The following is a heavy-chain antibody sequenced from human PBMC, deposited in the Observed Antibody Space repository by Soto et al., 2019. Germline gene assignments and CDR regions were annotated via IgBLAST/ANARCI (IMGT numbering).Heavy chain of an antibody. J-gene: IGHJ4*02. D-gene: IGHD3-22*01. Sequence: QVQLVESGGGVVQPGRSLRLSCAASGFTFSSYGMHWVRQAPGKGLEWVAVIWYDGSNKYYADSVKGRFTISRDNSKNTLYLQMNSLRAEDTAVYYYARGFTRRTVVKRYYFDYWGQGTLVTVSS. CDR1: GFTFSSYG. CDR3: ARGFTRRTVVKRYYFDY. CDR2: IWYDGSNK. V-gene: IGHV3-33*01.